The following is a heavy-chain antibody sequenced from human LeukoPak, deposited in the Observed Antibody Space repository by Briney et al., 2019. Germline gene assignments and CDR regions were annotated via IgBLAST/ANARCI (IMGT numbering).Heavy chain of an antibody. CDR3: ARHVRVPKYYYMDV. CDR2: IYTSGST. Sequence: PSETLSLTCTVSGGSITSGTYYWSWIRQPAGKGLEWIGRIYTSGSTNYNPSLKSRVTISVDTSKNHFSLKLNSVTAADTAVYYCARHVRVPKYYYMDVWGKGTTVTISS. CDR1: GGSITSGTYY. D-gene: IGHD2-8*02. J-gene: IGHJ6*03. V-gene: IGHV4-61*02.